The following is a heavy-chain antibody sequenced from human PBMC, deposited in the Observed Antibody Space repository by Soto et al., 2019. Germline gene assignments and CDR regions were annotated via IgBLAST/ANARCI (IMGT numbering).Heavy chain of an antibody. V-gene: IGHV3-30*18. Sequence: GGSLRLSCAASGFTFSSYGMHWVRQAPGKGLEWVAVISYDGSNKYYADSVKGRFTISRDNSKNTLYLQMNSLRAEDTAVYYCAKEAGAQIVVGLPRDAFDIWGQGTMVTVSS. D-gene: IGHD3-22*01. CDR1: GFTFSSYG. CDR3: AKEAGAQIVVGLPRDAFDI. CDR2: ISYDGSNK. J-gene: IGHJ3*02.